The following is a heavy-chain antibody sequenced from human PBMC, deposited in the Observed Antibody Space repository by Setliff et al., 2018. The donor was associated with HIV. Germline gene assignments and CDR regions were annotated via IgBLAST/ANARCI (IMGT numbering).Heavy chain of an antibody. D-gene: IGHD3-22*01. CDR3: ARGNYDTSDYYTNFYYYYMDV. J-gene: IGHJ6*03. CDR1: GDPISTYY. V-gene: IGHV4-59*01. Sequence: SETLSLTCTVSGDPISTYYWSWVRKPPGKGLEWIGYVYYSGSTSYSPSLRVRVTMSVDPSKNQFSLKLNSVTAADTAIYYCARGNYDTSDYYTNFYYYYMDVWGKGTAVTVSS. CDR2: VYYSGST.